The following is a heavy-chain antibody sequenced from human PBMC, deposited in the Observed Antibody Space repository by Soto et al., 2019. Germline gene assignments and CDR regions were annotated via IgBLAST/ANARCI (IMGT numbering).Heavy chain of an antibody. D-gene: IGHD3-10*01. Sequence: QVQLVQSGAEVKKPGSSVKVSCKASGGIFSTYAINWLRQAPGQGLEWMGGIIPIFGTPNYAQKFQGRVTITADESTSTAYMELSRLRSDDTAVYYCARHRDDYGSGNYYNRIDFWGQGTLVTVSS. CDR1: GGIFSTYA. V-gene: IGHV1-69*01. CDR3: ARHRDDYGSGNYYNRIDF. J-gene: IGHJ4*02. CDR2: IIPIFGTP.